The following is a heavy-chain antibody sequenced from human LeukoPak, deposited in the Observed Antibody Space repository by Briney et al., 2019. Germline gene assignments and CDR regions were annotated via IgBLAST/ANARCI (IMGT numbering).Heavy chain of an antibody. CDR3: ARSTLGTRLVQYNWFDP. CDR2: IIPIFGTA. Sequence: SVKVSCKASGGTFSSYAISWVRQAPGQGLEWMGGIIPIFGTANYAQKFQGRVTITADESTSTAYMELSSLRSEDTAVYYCARSTLGTRLVQYNWFDPWGQGTLVTVSS. CDR1: GGTFSSYA. J-gene: IGHJ5*02. V-gene: IGHV1-69*13. D-gene: IGHD6-19*01.